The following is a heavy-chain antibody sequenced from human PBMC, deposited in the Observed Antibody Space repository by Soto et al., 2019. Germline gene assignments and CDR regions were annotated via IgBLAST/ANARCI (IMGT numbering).Heavy chain of an antibody. J-gene: IGHJ4*01. CDR3: ASVRCRRFNY. Sequence: QVQLVESGGGVVQPGRSLRLSCAASGFTFSSYAMHWVRQARGKGLEWVAVISYDGSNKYYADSVKGRFTIARDSSTSTLYRQMNSLSAAETAVYYCASVRCRRFNYWGHGPLVTVSA. V-gene: IGHV3-30-3*01. CDR1: GFTFSSYA. D-gene: IGHD3-10*01. CDR2: ISYDGSNK.